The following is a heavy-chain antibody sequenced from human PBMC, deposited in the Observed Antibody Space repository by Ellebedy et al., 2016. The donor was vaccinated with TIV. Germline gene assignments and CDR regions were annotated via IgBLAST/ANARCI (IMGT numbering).Heavy chain of an antibody. Sequence: GESLKISCAASGFTFSRYWMHWVRQVPGKGLVWVSRIISDGSTPNYADSVKGRFTISRDNAKNTLYLQMNSLRAEDTAVYYYAEGRNYYDSRAYCGYWGQGTLVTVPS. CDR2: IISDGSTP. J-gene: IGHJ4*02. D-gene: IGHD3-22*01. CDR1: GFTFSRYW. V-gene: IGHV3-74*01. CDR3: AEGRNYYDSRAYCGY.